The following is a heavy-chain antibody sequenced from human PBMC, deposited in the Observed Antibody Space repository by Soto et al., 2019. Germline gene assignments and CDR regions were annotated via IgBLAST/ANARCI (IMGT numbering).Heavy chain of an antibody. CDR1: GGTFSSYA. CDR2: IIPIFGTA. J-gene: IGHJ2*01. Sequence: QVQLVQSGAEVKKPGSSVKVSCKASGGTFSSYAISWVRQAPGQGLEWMGGIIPIFGTANYAQKFQGRGTITADHSTSTAYMELGSLRSEDTAVYYCARGGIEYSSENWYFDLWGRGTLLTVSS. CDR3: ARGGIEYSSENWYFDL. V-gene: IGHV1-69*01. D-gene: IGHD6-6*01.